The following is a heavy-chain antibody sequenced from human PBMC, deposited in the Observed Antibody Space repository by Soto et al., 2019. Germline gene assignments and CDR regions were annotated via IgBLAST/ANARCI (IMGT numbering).Heavy chain of an antibody. V-gene: IGHV3-33*01. CDR1: GFMFSNHG. CDR2: IWSDGNNR. D-gene: IGHD1-1*01. J-gene: IGHJ4*02. Sequence: QVQLVESGGGVVQPGRSLRLSCAASGFMFSNHGMHWVRQAPGKGLEWVAVIWSDGNNRYYADSVKGRFTISRDNSKNTVYLQMNSLRAEDTAVYYCVRGDNWNDEAFYYWGQGTLVTVSS. CDR3: VRGDNWNDEAFYY.